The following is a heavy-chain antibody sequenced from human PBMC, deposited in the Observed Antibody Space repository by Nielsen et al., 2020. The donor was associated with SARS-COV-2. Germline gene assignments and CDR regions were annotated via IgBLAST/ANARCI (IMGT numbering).Heavy chain of an antibody. Sequence: SETLSLTCAVYGGSFSGYYWSWIRRPPGKGLEWIGEINHSGSTNYNPSLKSRVTISVDTSKNQFSLKLSSVTAADTAVYYCARGVVVPAASMDVWGKGTTVTVSS. D-gene: IGHD2-2*01. CDR3: ARGVVVPAASMDV. J-gene: IGHJ6*03. CDR1: GGSFSGYY. CDR2: INHSGST. V-gene: IGHV4-34*01.